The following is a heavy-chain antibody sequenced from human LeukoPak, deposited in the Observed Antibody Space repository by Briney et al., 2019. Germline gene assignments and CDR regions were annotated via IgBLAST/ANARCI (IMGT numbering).Heavy chain of an antibody. V-gene: IGHV4-39*07. CDR3: ASEMDYGDYVGGPYYFDY. Sequence: SETLSLTCTVSGGSINSNNYYWGWIHQPPGRGLEWIGSIYYSGSTSYNPSLKSRVTISVDTSQNQFSLRLSSVTAADTAMYFCASEMDYGDYVGGPYYFDYWGQGTLVTVSS. CDR2: IYYSGST. CDR1: GGSINSNNYY. D-gene: IGHD4-17*01. J-gene: IGHJ4*02.